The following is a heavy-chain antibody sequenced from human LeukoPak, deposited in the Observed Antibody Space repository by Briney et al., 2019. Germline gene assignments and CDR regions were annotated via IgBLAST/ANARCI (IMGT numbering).Heavy chain of an antibody. CDR1: GGSISSGGYY. D-gene: IGHD3-10*01. CDR2: IYYSGST. V-gene: IGHV4-39*07. CDR3: ASPRYYYGSGSVLPPFDY. Sequence: PSQTLSLTCTVSGGSISSGGYYWGWIRQPPGKGLEWIGSIYYSGSTYYNPSLKSRVTISVDTSKNQFSLKLSSVTAADTAVYYCASPRYYYGSGSVLPPFDYWGQGTLVTVSS. J-gene: IGHJ4*02.